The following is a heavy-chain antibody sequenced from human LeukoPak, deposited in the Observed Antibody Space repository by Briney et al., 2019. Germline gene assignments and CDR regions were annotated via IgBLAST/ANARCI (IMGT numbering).Heavy chain of an antibody. V-gene: IGHV4-59*08. Sequence: KPSDTLSLTCTVSGGFISSYYWRWIRQPPEKGVEWIAYISYSGSTNYNPSLRSRVTISLDTPKNHFSLKLSSVTAADTAVYYCARQNSGYDLGPFAYWGQGILVTVSS. D-gene: IGHD5-12*01. CDR2: ISYSGST. CDR1: GGFISSYY. CDR3: ARQNSGYDLGPFAY. J-gene: IGHJ4*02.